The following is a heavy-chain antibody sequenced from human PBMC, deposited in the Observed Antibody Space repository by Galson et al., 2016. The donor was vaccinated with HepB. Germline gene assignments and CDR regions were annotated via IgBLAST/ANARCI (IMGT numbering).Heavy chain of an antibody. D-gene: IGHD2-2*01. Sequence: SETLSLTCTVSGGSISSSNYLWGWIRQPPGKGLEWIGNFYNSGSTSYNPSLQSRVTISVDTSKNRISLKLSSVTAADTAVYHCARLYCSSTSCCGYCGMDVWGQGTTVTVSS. CDR1: GGSISSSNYL. CDR3: ARLYCSSTSCCGYCGMDV. CDR2: FYNSGST. V-gene: IGHV4-39*01. J-gene: IGHJ6*02.